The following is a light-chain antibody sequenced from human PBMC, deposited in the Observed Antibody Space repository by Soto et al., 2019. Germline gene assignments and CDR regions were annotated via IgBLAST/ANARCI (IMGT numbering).Light chain of an antibody. CDR2: DVY. CDR1: SSDVGGSNY. J-gene: IGLJ2*01. Sequence: QSVLTQPASVSGSPGPSITISCAGTSSDVGGSNYVSWYQQHPGKSPKLMFYDVYNGPSGISNRFSGSKSGNTASLNISGLQAEDEADYYCSSHSSSGTLDVFGEGTDLTGL. CDR3: SSHSSSGTLDV. V-gene: IGLV2-14*03.